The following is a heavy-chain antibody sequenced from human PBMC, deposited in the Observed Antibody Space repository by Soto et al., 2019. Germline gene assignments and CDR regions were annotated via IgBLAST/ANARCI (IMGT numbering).Heavy chain of an antibody. D-gene: IGHD3-10*01. Sequence: PGGSLRLSCLASGFTFSDYAMTWVRHVPGRGLEWVSSLNGAGGSTYYADSVRGRFTISRDNSQNTLFLQMNRLTVDDTAIYYCAAPRDEYGSGSYYPFDFWGPGTLVTVSS. V-gene: IGHV3-23*01. CDR3: AAPRDEYGSGSYYPFDF. J-gene: IGHJ4*02. CDR2: LNGAGGST. CDR1: GFTFSDYA.